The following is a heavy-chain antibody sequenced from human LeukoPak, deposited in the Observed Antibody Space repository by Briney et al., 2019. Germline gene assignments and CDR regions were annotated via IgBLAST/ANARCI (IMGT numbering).Heavy chain of an antibody. D-gene: IGHD5-24*01. CDR3: ARGRDGYNLVDAFDI. J-gene: IGHJ3*02. V-gene: IGHV3-21*01. CDR2: ISSSSIYI. Sequence: PGGSLRLSCAASGFTFSNYRMNWVRQAPGKGLEWVSSISSSSIYIYYAYSLKGRFTISGDNAKNSLYLQMNSLRAEDTAVYYCARGRDGYNLVDAFDIWGQGIMVTVSS. CDR1: GFTFSNYR.